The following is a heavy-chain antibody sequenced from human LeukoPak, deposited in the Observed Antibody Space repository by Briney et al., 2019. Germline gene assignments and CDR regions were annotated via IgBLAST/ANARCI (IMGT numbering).Heavy chain of an antibody. CDR2: ISSTSTYI. Sequence: GGTVSLSCAASGLTVGRFNMSWVRQATGKALEWVSSISSTSTYIYDADSVKGRFTISRDNAKNSLYLQMNSLRAEDTAVYYCARVSYSSGWFFDYWGQGTLVTVSS. J-gene: IGHJ4*02. CDR1: GLTVGRFN. V-gene: IGHV3-21*01. D-gene: IGHD6-19*01. CDR3: ARVSYSSGWFFDY.